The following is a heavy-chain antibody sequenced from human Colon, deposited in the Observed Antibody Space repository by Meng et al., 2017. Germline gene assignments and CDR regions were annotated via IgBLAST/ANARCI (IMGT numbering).Heavy chain of an antibody. CDR2: ITGNGNT. V-gene: IGHV1-3*01. CDR1: GYTFISNA. D-gene: IGHD6-13*01. J-gene: IGHJ6*02. Sequence: ASVKVSCKASGYTFISNAIHWVRQAPGQRLEWMGWITGNGNTKYSQKFQGRVTITRDTSANTAFMELSSLRSEDTAVYYCARDYKPGIAATYEDGMDDWGQGTTVTVSS. CDR3: ARDYKPGIAATYEDGMDD.